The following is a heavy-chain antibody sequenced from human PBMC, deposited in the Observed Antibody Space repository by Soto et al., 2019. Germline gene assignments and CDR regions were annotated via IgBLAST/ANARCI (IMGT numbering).Heavy chain of an antibody. CDR3: ARSPGRFYGSGSYEGLDV. CDR1: GVTLRSYG. J-gene: IGHJ6*04. D-gene: IGHD3-10*01. Sequence: GGSLRLSCAASGVTLRSYGMHWVRQAPGKGLEWVALIWYDGSNKYYAYSVKGRFTISRDNPKNPLYLQMNSLRVEDTAVYYCARSPGRFYGSGSYEGLDVWGKGTTVTVSS. V-gene: IGHV3-33*01. CDR2: IWYDGSNK.